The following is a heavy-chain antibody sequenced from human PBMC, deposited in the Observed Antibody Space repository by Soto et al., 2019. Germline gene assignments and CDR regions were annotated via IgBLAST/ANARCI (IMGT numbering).Heavy chain of an antibody. CDR2: MNPNSGNT. CDR1: GYTFTSYD. Sequence: ASVKVSCKASGYTFTSYDINWVRQATGQGLGWMGWMNPNSGNTGYAQKFQGRVTMTRNTSIGTAYMELSSLRSEDTAVYYCANFWSGYPSPGYYGMDVWDQGTTVTVSS. V-gene: IGHV1-8*01. J-gene: IGHJ6*02. D-gene: IGHD3-3*01. CDR3: ANFWSGYPSPGYYGMDV.